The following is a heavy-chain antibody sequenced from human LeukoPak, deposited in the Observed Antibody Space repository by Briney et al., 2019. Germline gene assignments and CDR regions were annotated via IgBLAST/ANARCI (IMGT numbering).Heavy chain of an antibody. V-gene: IGHV3-7*01. CDR2: IREDGNEK. CDR1: GFTFSSYW. CDR3: ARDYIGGWNDH. D-gene: IGHD3-16*01. Sequence: GGSLRLSCSASGFTFSSYWMSWVRQTTGKGLECVAKIREDGNEKFYVDSVKGRFTISRDNAKNSVYLQMNSLRVEDTAVYFCARDYIGGWNDHWGQGTLVTVPS. J-gene: IGHJ4*02.